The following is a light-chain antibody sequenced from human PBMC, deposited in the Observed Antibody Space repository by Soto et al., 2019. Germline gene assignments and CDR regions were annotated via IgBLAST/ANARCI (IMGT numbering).Light chain of an antibody. CDR2: RAS. J-gene: IGKJ1*01. CDR3: QQYNNGPGT. CDR1: QSVSSN. V-gene: IGKV3-15*01. Sequence: DILMTQSPATLSLSQGGRATLSCRASQSVSSNLAWYQQKPGQAPRLLIQRASTRATGIPARFSGSGSGTELTLTISSLQSEEFAVYFCQQYNNGPGTFGQGTKVEIK.